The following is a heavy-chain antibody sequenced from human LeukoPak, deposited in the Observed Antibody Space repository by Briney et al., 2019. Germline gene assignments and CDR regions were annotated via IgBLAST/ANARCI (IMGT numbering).Heavy chain of an antibody. V-gene: IGHV3-48*01. J-gene: IGHJ4*02. CDR2: ISNSSSAI. CDR3: ARAVGY. D-gene: IGHD4-23*01. CDR1: GFTFSSYS. Sequence: QPGGSLRLSCTASGFTFSSYSMNWVRQAPGKGLEWVSNISNSSSAIYYADSVKGRFTISRDNAKNSLYLQMNSLRVEDTAVYYCARAVGYWGQGTLVTVSS.